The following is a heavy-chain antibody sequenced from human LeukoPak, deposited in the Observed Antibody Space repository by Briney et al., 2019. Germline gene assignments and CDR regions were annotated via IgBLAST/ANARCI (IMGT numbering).Heavy chain of an antibody. J-gene: IGHJ4*02. CDR1: GFTFDDYA. D-gene: IGHD2-2*01. V-gene: IGHV3-9*01. CDR3: AKDMGYCSSTSCYVFDY. Sequence: PGGSLRLSCAASGFTFDDYAMHWVRQAPGKGLEWVSGISWISGSIGYADSVKGRFTISRDNAKNSLYLQMNSLRAEDTALYYCAKDMGYCSSTSCYVFDYWGQGTLVTVSS. CDR2: ISWISGSI.